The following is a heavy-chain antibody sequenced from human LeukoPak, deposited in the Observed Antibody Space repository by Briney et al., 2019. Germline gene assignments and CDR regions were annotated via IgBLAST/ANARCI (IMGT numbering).Heavy chain of an antibody. J-gene: IGHJ3*02. V-gene: IGHV4-59*01. CDR1: GGSISPYY. CDR2: IYYSGST. D-gene: IGHD2-21*02. CDR3: ASGYCGGACQLGGVDM. Sequence: SETLSLTCTVSGGSISPYYWSWIRQPPGKGLEWIGYIYYSGSTNYNPSLKSRVTISLDTSGNQFSLKLSSVTAADTAVYYCASGYCGGACQLGGVDMWGQGTMVTVSS.